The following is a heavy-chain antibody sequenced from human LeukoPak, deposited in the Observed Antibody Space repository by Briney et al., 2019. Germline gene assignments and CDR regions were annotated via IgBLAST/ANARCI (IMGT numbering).Heavy chain of an antibody. D-gene: IGHD2-15*01. Sequence: SQTLSLTCAISGDSVSSNSAAWNWIRQSPSRGLEWLGRTYYRSKWYNDYAASVKSRITINPDTSKNQFSLQLNSVTPEDTAVYYCARDRYCSGGSCYSNFDYWGQGTLVTVSS. CDR2: TYYRSKWYN. V-gene: IGHV6-1*01. CDR3: ARDRYCSGGSCYSNFDY. CDR1: GDSVSSNSAA. J-gene: IGHJ4*02.